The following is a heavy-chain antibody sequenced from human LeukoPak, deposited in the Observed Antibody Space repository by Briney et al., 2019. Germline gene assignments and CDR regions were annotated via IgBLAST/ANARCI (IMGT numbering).Heavy chain of an antibody. Sequence: SETLSLTCAVYGGSFSGYYWSWIRQPPGKGLEWIGEINHSGSTNYNPSLKSRVTISVDTSKNQFSLKLSSVTAADTAVYYCARGEWELGYWGQGTLVTVSS. CDR1: GGSFSGYY. V-gene: IGHV4-34*01. CDR2: INHSGST. CDR3: ARGEWELGY. J-gene: IGHJ4*02. D-gene: IGHD1-26*01.